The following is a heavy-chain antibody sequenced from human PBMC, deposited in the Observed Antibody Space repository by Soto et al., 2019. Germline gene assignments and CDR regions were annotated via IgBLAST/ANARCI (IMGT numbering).Heavy chain of an antibody. J-gene: IGHJ5*02. Sequence: SVKVSCKASGGTFSSYTISWVRQAPGQGLEWMGRIIPILGIANYAQKFQGRVTITVDKSTSTAYMELSSLRSEDTAVYYCARDQNQQNWFDPWGQGTLVTVS. CDR1: GGTFSSYT. CDR3: ARDQNQQNWFDP. V-gene: IGHV1-69*04. CDR2: IIPILGIA.